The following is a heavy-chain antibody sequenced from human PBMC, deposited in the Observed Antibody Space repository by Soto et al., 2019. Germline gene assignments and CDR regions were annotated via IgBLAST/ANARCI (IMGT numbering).Heavy chain of an antibody. CDR3: ARAGGLGAVAVDY. V-gene: IGHV4-30-2*01. D-gene: IGHD6-19*01. Sequence: QLQLQESGSGLVKPSQTLSLTCAVSGGSVSSGGYSWSWIRQPPGKGLEWIGYIYHSGTDYNPSLKSRVTISVDRSKNQLALKLSSVTAADTAVYYCARAGGLGAVAVDYWGQGTLVTVSS. J-gene: IGHJ4*02. CDR2: IYHSGT. CDR1: GGSVSSGGYS.